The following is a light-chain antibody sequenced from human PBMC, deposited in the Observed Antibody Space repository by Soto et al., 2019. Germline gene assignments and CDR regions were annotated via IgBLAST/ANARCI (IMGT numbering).Light chain of an antibody. CDR2: EVT. Sequence: QSALTQLASVSGSPGQSITISCTGTSSDVGGYNYVSWYQQHPGKAPKLVIYEVTKRPSGVSNRFSGSKSGNTASLTISGLQAEDETDYYCSSYTSTNHVVFGGGTKLIVL. CDR3: SSYTSTNHVV. V-gene: IGLV2-14*01. CDR1: SSDVGGYNY. J-gene: IGLJ2*01.